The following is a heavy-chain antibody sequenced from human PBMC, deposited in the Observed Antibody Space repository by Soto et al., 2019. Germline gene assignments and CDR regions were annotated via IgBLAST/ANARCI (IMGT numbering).Heavy chain of an antibody. V-gene: IGHV3-64D*08. Sequence: GGSLRLSCSASGFTFSSYAMHWVRQAPGKGLEYVSAISSNGGSTYYADSVKGRFTISRDNSKNTLYLQMTSLRAEDTAVYYCVSPYYDYVWGSYRLTFYVAGYYYGMDVWGQGTTVTVSS. CDR3: VSPYYDYVWGSYRLTFYVAGYYYGMDV. CDR1: GFTFSSYA. D-gene: IGHD3-16*02. CDR2: ISSNGGST. J-gene: IGHJ6*02.